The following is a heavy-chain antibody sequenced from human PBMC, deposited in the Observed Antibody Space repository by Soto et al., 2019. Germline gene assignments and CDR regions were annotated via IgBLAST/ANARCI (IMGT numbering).Heavy chain of an antibody. CDR3: ARGLRLDSDDFLAY. J-gene: IGHJ4*02. Sequence: VRLSGAGCVGTLTSSGWAWVHQAPVKGLQWGSTIRGEGGQTHYTDSGKGRFYICRDNSKNSVYLQMDPMRAEDTAMYFCARGLRLDSDDFLAYCAQGTLVT. CDR1: VGTLTSSG. D-gene: IGHD3-9*01. V-gene: IGHV3-23*01. CDR2: IRGEGGQT.